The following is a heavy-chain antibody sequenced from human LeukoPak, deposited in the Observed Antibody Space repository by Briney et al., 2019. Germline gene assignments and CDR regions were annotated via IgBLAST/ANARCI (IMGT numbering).Heavy chain of an antibody. D-gene: IGHD4-23*01. CDR2: INPNSSVT. Sequence: ASVEVSCKTSGYTFSGYYMHWVRQTPGQGLEWMGWINPNSSVTHYAQRFQGRVTMTRDTSISAAYMELSWLTSDDTAVYYCARERGGNSPFDSWGQGTLVTVSS. V-gene: IGHV1-2*02. CDR1: GYTFSGYY. J-gene: IGHJ4*02. CDR3: ARERGGNSPFDS.